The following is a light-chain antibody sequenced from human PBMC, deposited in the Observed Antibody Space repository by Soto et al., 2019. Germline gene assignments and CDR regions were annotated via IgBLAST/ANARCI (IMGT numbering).Light chain of an antibody. Sequence: DIQMTQSPSSLSASVGDSVTITCRASDSISSYLNWFQQKPGKAPKLLIYAASRLQSGVPSRFSGSGHGTDFTLRISSLQLEDFATYYCQQANSFPLTFGGGTKVDNK. CDR3: QQANSFPLT. J-gene: IGKJ4*01. CDR1: DSISSY. V-gene: IGKV1-39*01. CDR2: AAS.